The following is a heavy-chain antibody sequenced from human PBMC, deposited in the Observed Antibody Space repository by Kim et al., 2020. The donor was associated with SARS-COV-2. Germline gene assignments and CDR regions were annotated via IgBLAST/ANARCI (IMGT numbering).Heavy chain of an antibody. J-gene: IGHJ3*02. V-gene: IGHV4-59*09. CDR3: ARGVYYDSSGRPIDAFDI. D-gene: IGHD3-22*01. Sequence: KSRVTISVDTSKNQFSLKLSSVTAADTDVYYCARGVYYDSSGRPIDAFDIWGQGTMVTVSS.